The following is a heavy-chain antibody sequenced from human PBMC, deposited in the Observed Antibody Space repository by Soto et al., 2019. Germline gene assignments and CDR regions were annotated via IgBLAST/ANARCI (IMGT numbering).Heavy chain of an antibody. V-gene: IGHV4-38-2*01. CDR1: TYSISSGFF. J-gene: IGHJ4*02. Sequence: PSETLSLTCSVSTYSISSGFFWGWIRQPPGKGLEWIGSIFHTGDTYYNPSLKSRITMSVDTSRNQFSLKLTSLTAEDTAVYYCAGRWNGYGPPREDYWGQGTLVTVSS. CDR2: IFHTGDT. D-gene: IGHD1-1*01. CDR3: AGRWNGYGPPREDY.